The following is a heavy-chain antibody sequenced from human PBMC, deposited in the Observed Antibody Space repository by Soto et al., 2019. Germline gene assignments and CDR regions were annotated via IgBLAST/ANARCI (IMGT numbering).Heavy chain of an antibody. V-gene: IGHV3-33*01. CDR3: ARDSGVGAIPRAPLDI. Sequence: QVQLVESGGGVVQPGRSLRLSCEASGFTFRNYGMHWVRQPPGKGLEWVAIIWDDGGKKDYADSAKGRFTISRDNSKNTLYLQMNSLSREATAVYYCARDSGVGAIPRAPLDIWGQGTMVTVSS. CDR1: GFTFRNYG. J-gene: IGHJ3*02. CDR2: IWDDGGKK. D-gene: IGHD1-26*01.